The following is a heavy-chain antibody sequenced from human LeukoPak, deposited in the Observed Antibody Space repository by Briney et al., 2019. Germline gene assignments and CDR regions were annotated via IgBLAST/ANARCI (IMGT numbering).Heavy chain of an antibody. V-gene: IGHV3-9*01. CDR2: ISWNSGSI. D-gene: IGHD3-10*01. J-gene: IGHJ3*02. CDR3: ARDYKRWFGELSEDAFDI. Sequence: GGSLRLSCAASGFTFDDYAMHWVRQAPGKGLEWVSGISWNSGSIGYADSVKGRFTISRGNAKNSLYLQMNSLRAEDTALYYCARDYKRWFGELSEDAFDIWGQGTMVTVSS. CDR1: GFTFDDYA.